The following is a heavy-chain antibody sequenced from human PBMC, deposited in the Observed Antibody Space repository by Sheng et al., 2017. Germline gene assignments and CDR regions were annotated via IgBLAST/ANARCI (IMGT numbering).Heavy chain of an antibody. CDR3: ATGLGPMIDS. CDR2: FDPQNGET. D-gene: IGHD3-9*01. CDR1: GYTLTELS. V-gene: IGHV1-24*01. Sequence: QVHLVRSGAEVKKPGASVKVSCKVSGYTLTELSMHWVRQAPGKGLEWMGGFDPQNGETIYAQNFQGRLTMTEDTSTDTAFMELSSLRSEDTAVYYCATGLGPMIDSWGQGTLVTVS. J-gene: IGHJ4*02.